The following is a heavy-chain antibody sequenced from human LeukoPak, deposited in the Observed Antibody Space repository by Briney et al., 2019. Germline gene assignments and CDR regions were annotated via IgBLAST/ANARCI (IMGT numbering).Heavy chain of an antibody. D-gene: IGHD4-17*01. CDR1: GFTFSIYS. J-gene: IGHJ4*02. CDR3: ASGRDIGYDYGDFFDY. CDR2: ISSSSSTI. V-gene: IGHV3-48*01. Sequence: GSLRLSCAASGFTFSIYSMNWVRQAPGKGLEWVSYISSSSSTIYYADSVKGRFTISRDNAKNSLYLQMNSLRAEDTAVYYCASGRDIGYDYGDFFDYWGQGTLVTVSS.